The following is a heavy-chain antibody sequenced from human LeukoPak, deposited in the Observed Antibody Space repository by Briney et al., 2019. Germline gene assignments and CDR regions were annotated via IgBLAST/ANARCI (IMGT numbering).Heavy chain of an antibody. CDR2: IYYSGST. Sequence: SETLSLTCTVSGGSISSYYWSWIRQPPGKGLEWIGYIYYSGSTNYNPSLKSRVTISVDTSKNQFSLKLSSVTAADTAVYYCARAFRDGYNSRSNAFDIWGQGTMVTVSS. CDR1: GGSISSYY. D-gene: IGHD5-24*01. V-gene: IGHV4-59*01. J-gene: IGHJ3*02. CDR3: ARAFRDGYNSRSNAFDI.